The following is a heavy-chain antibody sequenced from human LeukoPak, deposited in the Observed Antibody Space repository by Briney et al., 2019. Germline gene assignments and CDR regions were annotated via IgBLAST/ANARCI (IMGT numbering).Heavy chain of an antibody. Sequence: QAGGSLRLSCAASGFTFSSYWLHWVRQAPGKGLVWVSRINSDGSSTNYADSVKGRFTISRDNAKNTLYLQVNSLRAEDTAVYYCASDRVYYGLDVWGQGTTVSVSS. CDR3: ASDRVYYGLDV. CDR1: GFTFSSYW. J-gene: IGHJ6*02. CDR2: INSDGSST. V-gene: IGHV3-74*01.